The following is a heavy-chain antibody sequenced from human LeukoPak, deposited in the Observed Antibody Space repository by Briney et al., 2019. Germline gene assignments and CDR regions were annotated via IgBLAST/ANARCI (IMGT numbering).Heavy chain of an antibody. CDR1: GFTFKIYG. J-gene: IGHJ5*02. Sequence: GGSLRLSCAASGFTFKIYGMHWLRQAPGKGLEWVAVISYDGSNKYYADSVKGRFTISRDNSKNTLYLQMNSLRAEDTAVYYCAKPPERFRLRWGNWFDPWGQGTLVTVSS. CDR2: ISYDGSNK. CDR3: AKPPERFRLRWGNWFDP. D-gene: IGHD4-23*01. V-gene: IGHV3-30*18.